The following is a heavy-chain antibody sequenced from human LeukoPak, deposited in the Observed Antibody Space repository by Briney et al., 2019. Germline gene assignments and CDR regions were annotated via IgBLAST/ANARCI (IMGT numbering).Heavy chain of an antibody. D-gene: IGHD1-1*01. CDR1: GFTFSSIA. J-gene: IGHJ4*02. CDR3: VKGQELDDGVFDS. CDR2: IRSNGDTA. Sequence: TGGSLRLSCAASGFTFSSIAMTWVRQAPGKGLEWVSTIRSNGDTAYNADSVRGRFAISGDNSKNGLFLQMNSLRVEDTARYYCVKGQELDDGVFDSWGQGTLVTVSS. V-gene: IGHV3-23*01.